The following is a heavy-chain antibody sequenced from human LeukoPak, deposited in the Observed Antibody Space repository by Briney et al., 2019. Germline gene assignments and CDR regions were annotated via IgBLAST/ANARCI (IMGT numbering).Heavy chain of an antibody. CDR3: ARDFPDSSGDEAFDI. V-gene: IGHV4-39*07. Sequence: PSETLSLTCTVSGGSISSSSYYWGWIRQPPGKGLEWIGSIYHSGSTYYNPSLRSRVTISVDTSKNQFSLKLSSVTAADTAVYYCARDFPDSSGDEAFDIWGQGTMVTVSS. D-gene: IGHD1-26*01. CDR1: GGSISSSSYY. J-gene: IGHJ3*02. CDR2: IYHSGST.